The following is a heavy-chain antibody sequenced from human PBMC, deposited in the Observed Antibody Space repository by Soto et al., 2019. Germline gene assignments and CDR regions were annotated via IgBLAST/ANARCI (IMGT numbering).Heavy chain of an antibody. Sequence: SHTLSLICAISGHSVSINNAPWNWLRQSPSRGLEWLGRTYYGSKWYYDYAVSVKSRITISPDTAKDQFSLQLKSVTLEDTAVYYCTRVSDTSSWFDYCGQGTLVTVSS. J-gene: IGHJ4*02. V-gene: IGHV6-1*01. CDR3: TRVSDTSSWFDY. CDR1: GHSVSINNAP. CDR2: TYYGSKWYY. D-gene: IGHD6-13*01.